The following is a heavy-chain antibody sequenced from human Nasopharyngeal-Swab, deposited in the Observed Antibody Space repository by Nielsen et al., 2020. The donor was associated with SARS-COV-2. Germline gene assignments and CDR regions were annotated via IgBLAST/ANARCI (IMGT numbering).Heavy chain of an antibody. CDR1: GYTLTELS. D-gene: IGHD6-19*01. CDR3: ATGIAVAGTPDNYYYYYGMDV. V-gene: IGHV1-24*01. J-gene: IGHJ6*02. Sequence: ASAKVSCKVSGYTLTELSMHWVRQAPGKGLEWMGGFDPEDGETIYAQKFQGRVTMTEDTSTDTSHMELSSLRSEDPAVYYCATGIAVAGTPDNYYYYYGMDVWGQGATVTVSS. CDR2: FDPEDGET.